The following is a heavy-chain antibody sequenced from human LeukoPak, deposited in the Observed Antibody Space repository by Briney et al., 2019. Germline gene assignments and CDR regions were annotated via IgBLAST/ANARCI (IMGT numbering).Heavy chain of an antibody. V-gene: IGHV3-23*01. CDR1: GFTFSSYA. CDR3: AKDRVVTTVGPPRFFDY. Sequence: PGGSLRLSCAASGFTFSSYAMSWVRQAPGKGLEWVSAISGSGGSTYYADSVKGRFTISRDNSKNTLYLQMNSLRAEDTAVYYCAKDRVVTTVGPPRFFDYWGQGTLVTVSS. D-gene: IGHD2-21*02. CDR2: ISGSGGST. J-gene: IGHJ4*02.